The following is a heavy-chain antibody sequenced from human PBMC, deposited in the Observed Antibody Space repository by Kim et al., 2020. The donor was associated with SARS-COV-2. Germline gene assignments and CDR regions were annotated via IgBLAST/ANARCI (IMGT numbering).Heavy chain of an antibody. CDR3: ASTRRGYYMDV. CDR1: GGSFSGYY. Sequence: SETLSLTCAVYGGSFSGYYWSWIRQPPGKGLEWIGEINHSGSTNYNPSLKSRVTISVDTSKNQFSLKLSSVTAADTAVYYCASTRRGYYMDVWGKGTTVTVSS. V-gene: IGHV4-34*01. J-gene: IGHJ6*03. CDR2: INHSGST. D-gene: IGHD1-1*01.